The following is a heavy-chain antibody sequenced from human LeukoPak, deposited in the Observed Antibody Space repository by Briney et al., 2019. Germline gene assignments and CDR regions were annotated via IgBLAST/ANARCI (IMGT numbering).Heavy chain of an antibody. D-gene: IGHD1-7*01. CDR1: GFTFSDYY. V-gene: IGHV3-11*01. CDR3: ARTDLTRATFFTSYWYFDL. Sequence: GGSLRLSCAASGFTFSDYYMSWIRQAPGKGLEWVSYISSSGSTIYYADSVKGRFTISRDNAKNSLYLQMNSLRAEDTAVYYCARTDLTRATFFTSYWYFDLWGRGTLVTVSS. J-gene: IGHJ2*01. CDR2: ISSSGSTI.